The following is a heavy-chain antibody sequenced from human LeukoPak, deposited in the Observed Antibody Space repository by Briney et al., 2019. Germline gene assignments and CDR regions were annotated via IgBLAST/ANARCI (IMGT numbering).Heavy chain of an antibody. V-gene: IGHV4-34*01. D-gene: IGHD3-3*01. J-gene: IGHJ5*02. CDR1: GGSFSGYY. CDR3: ARGGPYDSWSGYYYNWFDP. Sequence: SETLSLTCAVYGGSFSGYYWSWIRQPPGKGLEWIGEINHSGSTNYNPSLKSRVTISVDTSKNQFSLKLSSVTAADTAVYYCARGGPYDSWSGYYYNWFDPWGQGTLVTVSS. CDR2: INHSGST.